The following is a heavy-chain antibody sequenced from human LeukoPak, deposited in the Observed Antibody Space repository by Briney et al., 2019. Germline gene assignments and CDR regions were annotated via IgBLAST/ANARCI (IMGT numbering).Heavy chain of an antibody. CDR3: AREGYYDSSGYYY. V-gene: IGHV3-66*01. CDR1: GFTVSSNY. CDR2: IYSGGST. J-gene: IGHJ4*02. Sequence: GGSLRLSCAASGFTVSSNYMSSVRQAPGGWLGWVSVIYSGGSTYYADSVKGRFTISRDNSKNTLYLQMNSLRAEDTAVYYCAREGYYDSSGYYYWGQGTLVTVSS. D-gene: IGHD3-22*01.